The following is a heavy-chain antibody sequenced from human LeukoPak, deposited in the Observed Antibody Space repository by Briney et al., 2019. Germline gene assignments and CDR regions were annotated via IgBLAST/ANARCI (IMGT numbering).Heavy chain of an antibody. CDR3: ARSHWGPFGSRIANWFGP. D-gene: IGHD7-27*01. V-gene: IGHV4-59*01. Sequence: SETLSLTCTVSGASISNYYWTWIRQPPGKGLEWIGYIYYSGSTNYRPSLKSRVTISVDASKNQVSLRLRSVTAADTAVYYCARSHWGPFGSRIANWFGPWGQGTLVSVSS. CDR1: GASISNYY. J-gene: IGHJ5*02. CDR2: IYYSGST.